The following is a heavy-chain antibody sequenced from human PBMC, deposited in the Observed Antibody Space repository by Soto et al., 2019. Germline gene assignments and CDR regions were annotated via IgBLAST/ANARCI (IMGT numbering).Heavy chain of an antibody. CDR2: LRGSGDSK. D-gene: IGHD6-13*01. CDR3: AKDRDGAAAGPTKFYGMDV. V-gene: IGHV3-23*01. J-gene: IGHJ6*02. CDR1: GLPFRSNA. Sequence: EVQLLESGGGLVQPGGSLRPSCAAPGLPFRSNARSWVRKPQGKGLGWVSVLRGSGDSKYYADSVRGRFTISRDNSKNTLYLQMNSLRAEDTAVYYCAKDRDGAAAGPTKFYGMDVWGQGTTVTVSS.